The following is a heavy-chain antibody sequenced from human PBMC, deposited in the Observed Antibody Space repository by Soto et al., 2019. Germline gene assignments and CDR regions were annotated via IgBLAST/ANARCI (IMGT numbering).Heavy chain of an antibody. CDR3: ARTYCTNGVCYPKFDY. CDR2: INAGNGNT. D-gene: IGHD2-8*01. J-gene: IGHJ4*02. CDR1: GYTFTSYA. V-gene: IGHV1-3*01. Sequence: ASVKVSCKASGYTFTSYAMHWVRQAPGQRLEWMGWINAGNGNTKYSQKFQGRVTITRDTSASTAYMELSSLRSEDTAVYYCARTYCTNGVCYPKFDYWGQGTLVTVSS.